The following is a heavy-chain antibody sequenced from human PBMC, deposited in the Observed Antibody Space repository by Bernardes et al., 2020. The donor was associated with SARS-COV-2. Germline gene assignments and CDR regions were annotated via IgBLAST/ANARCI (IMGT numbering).Heavy chain of an antibody. CDR1: GGSIRSSN. D-gene: IGHD3-22*01. V-gene: IGHV4-59*01. CDR2: IYNSGNT. Sequence: SDTLSPTCTVSGGSIRSSNWGWIRQSPGQGLEWIGHIYNSGNTHYNPSLESRVTISKDTPKNQFSLKLSSVTAADTAVYFCARWYDSSVYSWLDPWGQGTLVTVSS. J-gene: IGHJ5*02. CDR3: ARWYDSSVYSWLDP.